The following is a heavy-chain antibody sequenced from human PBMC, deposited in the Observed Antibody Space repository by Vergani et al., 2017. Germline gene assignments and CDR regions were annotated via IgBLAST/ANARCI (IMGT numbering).Heavy chain of an antibody. CDR3: ARDHYSSGRNDAFDI. V-gene: IGHV4-34*01. J-gene: IGHJ3*02. D-gene: IGHD3-10*01. CDR2: INHSGST. Sequence: QVQLQQWGAGLLKPSETLSLTCAVYGGSFSGYYWSWIRQPPGKGLEWIGEINHSGSTNYNPSLKSRVTISVDTSKNQFSLKLSSVTAADTAVYYCARDHYSSGRNDAFDIWGQGTMVTVSS. CDR1: GGSFSGYY.